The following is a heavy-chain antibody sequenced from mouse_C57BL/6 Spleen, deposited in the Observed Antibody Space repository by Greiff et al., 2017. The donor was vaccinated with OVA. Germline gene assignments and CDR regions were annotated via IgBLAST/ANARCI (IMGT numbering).Heavy chain of an antibody. V-gene: IGHV1-82*01. CDR2: IYPGDGDT. Sequence: QVHVKQSGPELVKPWASVKISCKASGYAFSSSWMNWVKQRPGKGLEWIGRIYPGDGDTNYNGKFKGKATLTADNSSCTAYMQLSSLTSEDSAVYFCARDYDGYDPWYVDVWGTGTTVTVSS. CDR1: GYAFSSSW. CDR3: ARDYDGYDPWYVDV. J-gene: IGHJ1*03. D-gene: IGHD2-2*01.